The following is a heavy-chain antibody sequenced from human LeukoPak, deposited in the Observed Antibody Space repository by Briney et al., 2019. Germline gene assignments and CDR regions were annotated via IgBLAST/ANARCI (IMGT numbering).Heavy chain of an antibody. CDR1: GGSISSYY. CDR3: ARNQGYCTNGACYTAFDY. Sequence: SETLSLTCTVSGGSISSYYWSWIRQPPGKGLEWIGYIYYSGSTNYNPSLKSRVTISVDTSKNQFSLKLSSVTAADTAVYYCARNQGYCTNGACYTAFDYWGQGTLVTVPS. V-gene: IGHV4-59*01. J-gene: IGHJ4*02. CDR2: IYYSGST. D-gene: IGHD2-8*01.